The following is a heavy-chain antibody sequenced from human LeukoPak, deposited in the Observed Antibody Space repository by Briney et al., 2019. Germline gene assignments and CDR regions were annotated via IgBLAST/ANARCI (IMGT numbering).Heavy chain of an antibody. J-gene: IGHJ4*02. V-gene: IGHV4-38-2*01. CDR2: IYHSGST. Sequence: SETLSPTCAVSGYSISSGYCWGWIRQPPGKGLEWIGSIYHSGSTYYNPSLKSRVTISVDTSKNQFSLKLSSVTAADTALYYCARVATTTNPPQRPFDYWGQGTLVTVSS. D-gene: IGHD5-12*01. CDR3: ARVATTTNPPQRPFDY. CDR1: GYSISSGYC.